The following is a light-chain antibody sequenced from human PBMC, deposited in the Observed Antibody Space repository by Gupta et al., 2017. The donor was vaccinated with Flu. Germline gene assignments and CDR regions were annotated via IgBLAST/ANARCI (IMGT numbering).Light chain of an antibody. V-gene: IGKV3-20*01. Sequence: GTLFLSPGESATPSCRASQTIPSNFLAWYQQKPGQAPRLLIYGASSRATGIPDRFRGNGSGTDFSLTISRLEPEEFAVYYCQQDGLSLLTFGQGTKVEIK. CDR2: GAS. CDR1: QTIPSNF. CDR3: QQDGLSLLT. J-gene: IGKJ1*01.